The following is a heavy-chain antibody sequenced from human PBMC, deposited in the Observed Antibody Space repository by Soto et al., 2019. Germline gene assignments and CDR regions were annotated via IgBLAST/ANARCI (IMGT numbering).Heavy chain of an antibody. J-gene: IGHJ5*02. CDR1: RDTFTSYY. CDR3: ARSSGGNFGIIIEGTNWFAP. Sequence: QLVQSGGEVKQPGASVKVSCKAPRDTFTSYYINWVRQAPGQGLEWMGVINPHGGSTAYAQKFKGRVNLTRDTSASTVYMEVSSLTSEDTAMYYWARSSGGNFGIIIEGTNWFAPWGQGTLVTVSS. D-gene: IGHD1-26*01. CDR2: INPHGGST. V-gene: IGHV1-46*01.